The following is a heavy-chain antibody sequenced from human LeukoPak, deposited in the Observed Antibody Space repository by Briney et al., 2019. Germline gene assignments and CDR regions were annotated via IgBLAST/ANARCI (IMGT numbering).Heavy chain of an antibody. CDR2: KSYDASEK. CDR3: AREITHSI. CDR1: GFTFSTYA. V-gene: IGHV3-30*04. Sequence: PGGSLRLSWEASGFTFSTYAMHWVRQAPGKGLEWVAVKSYDASEKYYADSVRGRFTISRDNSKNTLYLQMTSLRAEDTAVYYCAREITHSIWGQGTMVTVSS. J-gene: IGHJ3*02. D-gene: IGHD2-21*01.